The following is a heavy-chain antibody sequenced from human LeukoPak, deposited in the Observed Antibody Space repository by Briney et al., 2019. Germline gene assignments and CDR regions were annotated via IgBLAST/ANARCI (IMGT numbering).Heavy chain of an antibody. CDR1: GYTFTSYG. CDR3: ARARKPPGSYYYYHYMDV. Sequence: ASVKVSCKASGYTFTSYGISWVRQAPGQGLEWMGWISAYNGNTNYAQKLQGRVTMTTDTSTSTAYMELRSLRSDDTAVYYCARARKPPGSYYYYHYMDVWGKGTTVTVSS. J-gene: IGHJ6*03. D-gene: IGHD1-14*01. V-gene: IGHV1-18*01. CDR2: ISAYNGNT.